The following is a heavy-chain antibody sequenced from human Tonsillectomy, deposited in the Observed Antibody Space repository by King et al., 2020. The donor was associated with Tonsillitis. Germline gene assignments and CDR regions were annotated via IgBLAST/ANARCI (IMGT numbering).Heavy chain of an antibody. CDR3: ARAGAYYDFWSGYSPFDS. D-gene: IGHD3-3*01. CDR1: GGSGGSISSGDYY. V-gene: IGHV4-30-4*01. J-gene: IGHJ4*02. Sequence: VPLQESGPGLVKPSQTLSLTCTVSGGSGGSISSGDYYWSWIRQSPGKGLEWIGYIYYSGTTYYNPSLKSRVTISVDTAKNQFSLKLSSVTAADTAVYFCARAGAYYDFWSGYSPFDSWGQGTLVTVSS. CDR2: IYYSGTT.